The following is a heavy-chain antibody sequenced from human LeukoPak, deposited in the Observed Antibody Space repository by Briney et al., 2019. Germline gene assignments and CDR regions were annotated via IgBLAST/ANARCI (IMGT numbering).Heavy chain of an antibody. CDR3: ARWRSSSKHAFDI. Sequence: PGGSLRLSCAASGFTFSSYWMSWVRQAPGKGLEWVANIKQDGSEKYYVDSVKGRFTISRDNAKSSLYLQMNSLRAEDTAVYYCARWRSSSKHAFDIWGQGTMVTVSS. J-gene: IGHJ3*02. CDR1: GFTFSSYW. V-gene: IGHV3-7*03. D-gene: IGHD1-26*01. CDR2: IKQDGSEK.